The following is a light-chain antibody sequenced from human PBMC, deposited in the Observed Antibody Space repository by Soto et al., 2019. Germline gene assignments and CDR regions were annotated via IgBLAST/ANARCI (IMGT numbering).Light chain of an antibody. CDR2: SNN. J-gene: IGLJ1*01. Sequence: VLTQPPSASGTPGQRVTISCSGSRSSVGSNTVNWYQHLPGTAPKLLIYSNNHRPSGVPDRFSASKAGASASLAISGLQSEDEGDYYCAAWDASLGGFYVFGSGTKVTVL. CDR1: RSSVGSNT. CDR3: AAWDASLGGFYV. V-gene: IGLV1-44*01.